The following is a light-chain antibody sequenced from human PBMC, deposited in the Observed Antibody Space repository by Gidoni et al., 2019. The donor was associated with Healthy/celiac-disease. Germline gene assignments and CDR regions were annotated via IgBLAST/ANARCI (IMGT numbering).Light chain of an antibody. CDR3: QQYDNLPRT. CDR2: DAS. J-gene: IGKJ4*01. V-gene: IGKV1-33*01. Sequence: QSPSSLSASVGDRVTITCQASQDLSNYLNWYQQKPGKAPKLLIYDASNLETGVPSRFSGSGSGTDFTFTISSLQPEDIATYYCQQYDNLPRTFGGGTKVEIK. CDR1: QDLSNY.